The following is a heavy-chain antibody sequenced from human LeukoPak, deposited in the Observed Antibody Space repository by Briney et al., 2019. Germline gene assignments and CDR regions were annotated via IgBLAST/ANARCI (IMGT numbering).Heavy chain of an antibody. CDR1: GGTFGGYG. CDR2: IIPIFDSP. CDR3: ARWGHSTLDYYFDY. J-gene: IGHJ4*02. Sequence: GASVKVSCKASGGTFGGYGISWVRLAPEQGLEWMGGIIPIFDSPNYAQKFLGRLSITADESTGTAYMELSSLKSDDTAMYYRARWGHSTLDYYFDYWGQGTLVTVSS. V-gene: IGHV1-69*13. D-gene: IGHD3/OR15-3a*01.